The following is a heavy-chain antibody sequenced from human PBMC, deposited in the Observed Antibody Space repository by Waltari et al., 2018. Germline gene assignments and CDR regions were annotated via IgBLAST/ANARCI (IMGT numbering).Heavy chain of an antibody. D-gene: IGHD2-15*01. Sequence: QLQLHESGPGLVKPSGPLSLTCDVSGDSMSSTYWWSWVRQSPGKGLEWIGQVHGSGKTNYNPSFASRVSVALHTSANQFSLKVTSATAADTAIYYCGRDRGRGLYLDSWGQGTLVTVSP. J-gene: IGHJ4*02. V-gene: IGHV4-4*02. CDR3: GRDRGRGLYLDS. CDR2: VHGSGKT. CDR1: GDSMSSTYW.